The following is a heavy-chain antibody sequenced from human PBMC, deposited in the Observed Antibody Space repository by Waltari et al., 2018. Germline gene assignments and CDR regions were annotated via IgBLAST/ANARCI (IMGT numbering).Heavy chain of an antibody. J-gene: IGHJ4*02. CDR2: INPDGSQK. CDR1: GFTFNTYW. Sequence: EVQLVESGGGLVQPGGSLRLSCAASGFTFNTYWMKWIRQATGKGLEWVANINPDGSQKFYVDSVKGRFTVSRDNAQNSQYLQMNNLRAEDTAVYYCAKGPDYFDYWGQGTLVTVSS. CDR3: AKGPDYFDY. V-gene: IGHV3-7*01.